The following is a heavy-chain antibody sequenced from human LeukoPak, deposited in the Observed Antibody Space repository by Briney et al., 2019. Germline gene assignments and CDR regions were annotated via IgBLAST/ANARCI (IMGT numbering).Heavy chain of an antibody. Sequence: GGSLRLSCAASGFTFSSYAMHWVRQAPGKGLEWVAVISYDGSNKYYADSVKGRFTISRDNSKNTLYLQMNSLRAEDTAVYYCAKGVVAATNAAYYGMGVWGQGTTVTVSS. CDR1: GFTFSSYA. J-gene: IGHJ6*02. CDR3: AKGVVAATNAAYYGMGV. V-gene: IGHV3-30*01. D-gene: IGHD2-15*01. CDR2: ISYDGSNK.